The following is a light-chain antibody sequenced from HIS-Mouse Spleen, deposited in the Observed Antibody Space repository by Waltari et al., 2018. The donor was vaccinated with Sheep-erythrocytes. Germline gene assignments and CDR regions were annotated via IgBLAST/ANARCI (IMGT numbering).Light chain of an antibody. CDR2: AAS. CDR1: QGIRND. Sequence: IQMTQSPSSLSASVGDRVTITCRASQGIRNDLGWYQQKPGKAPKLLFYAASSLQSGVPSRFSGSGSGTDFTLTISSLQPEDFATYYCQQSYSTPQFTFGPGTKVDIK. V-gene: IGKV1-39*01. J-gene: IGKJ3*01. CDR3: QQSYSTPQFT.